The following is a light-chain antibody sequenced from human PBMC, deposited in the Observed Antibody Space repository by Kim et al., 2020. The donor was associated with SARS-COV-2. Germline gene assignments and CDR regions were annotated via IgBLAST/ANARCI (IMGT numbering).Light chain of an antibody. Sequence: SSELTQDPAVSVALGQTVRITCQGDSHRSYYATWYQQKPGQAPILVIHGKNNRPSGIPDRFSGSSSGKKAYLTINGTQEGDEADYYCNSRDSNDNGVFGG. CDR1: SHRSYY. J-gene: IGLJ2*01. V-gene: IGLV3-19*01. CDR3: NSRDSNDNGV. CDR2: GKN.